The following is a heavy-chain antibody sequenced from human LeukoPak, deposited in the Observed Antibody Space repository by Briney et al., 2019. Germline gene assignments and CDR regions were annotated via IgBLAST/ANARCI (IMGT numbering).Heavy chain of an antibody. CDR2: INHSGST. J-gene: IGHJ4*02. D-gene: IGHD3-9*01. CDR1: GGSFSGYY. CDR3: ARGAPSYDILTGYYWSGVGYFDY. V-gene: IGHV4-34*01. Sequence: PSETLSLTCAVYGGSFSGYYWSWIRQPPGKGLEWIGEINHSGSTNYNPSLKSRVTISVDTSKNQFSLKLSSVTAADTAVYYCARGAPSYDILTGYYWSGVGYFDYWGQGTLVTVSS.